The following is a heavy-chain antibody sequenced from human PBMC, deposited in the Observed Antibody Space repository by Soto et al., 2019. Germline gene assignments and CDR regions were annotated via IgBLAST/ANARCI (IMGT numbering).Heavy chain of an antibody. D-gene: IGHD1-26*01. CDR3: ARLGGEYSRKWYWFDS. CDR2: ISSRGTLS. CDR1: GFAFSEYY. V-gene: IGHV3-11*01. J-gene: IGHJ5*01. Sequence: QVQLVESGGGLVKPGGSLRLSCAASGFAFSEYYMSWIRQAPGKGLQWVSYISSRGTLSDYADSVKGRFTISRDNAQKSLYLEMDSLRDEDTAVYYCARLGGEYSRKWYWFDSWGHGTQVTVSS.